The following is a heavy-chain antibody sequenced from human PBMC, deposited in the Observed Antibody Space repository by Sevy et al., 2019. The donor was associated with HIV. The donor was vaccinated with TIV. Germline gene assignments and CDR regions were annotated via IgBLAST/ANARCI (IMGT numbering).Heavy chain of an antibody. V-gene: IGHV3-15*01. CDR3: TTLIGNYYYYGMDV. CDR1: GFTFSNAW. J-gene: IGHJ6*02. Sequence: GGSLRLSCVASGFTFSNAWMSWVRQAPGKGLEWVGRIKSKTDGGTTDYAAPVKGRFTISRDDSKNTLYLQMNSLKTEDTAVYYCTTLIGNYYYYGMDVWGQGTTVTVSS. CDR2: IKSKTDGGTT. D-gene: IGHD1-26*01.